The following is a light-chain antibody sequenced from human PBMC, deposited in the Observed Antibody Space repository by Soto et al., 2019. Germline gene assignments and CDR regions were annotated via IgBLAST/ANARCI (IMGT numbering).Light chain of an antibody. J-gene: IGKJ5*01. CDR2: LGS. V-gene: IGKV2-28*01. CDR3: MQGLETLT. Sequence: DVVMTQSPLSLPVTPGEPASISCRSSQSLLHRNGFHYLDWYLQKPGQSPQLLIYLGSYRASGVPDRFSGSGSGTDFILKISRVEAEDVWVYYCMQGLETLTFGPGTRLEIK. CDR1: QSLLHRNGFHY.